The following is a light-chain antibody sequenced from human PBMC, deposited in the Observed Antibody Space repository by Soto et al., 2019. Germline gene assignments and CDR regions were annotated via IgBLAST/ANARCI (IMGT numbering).Light chain of an antibody. V-gene: IGKV3-20*01. Sequence: LTQSPSSLSASVGDRATLSCRASQSVSSSYLAWYQQKPGQAPRLLIYGASSRATDVPDRFSGSGSGTDFTLTVSRLEPEDFAVYYCQQYGMSLTFGGGTKVEIK. CDR2: GAS. CDR3: QQYGMSLT. J-gene: IGKJ4*01. CDR1: QSVSSSY.